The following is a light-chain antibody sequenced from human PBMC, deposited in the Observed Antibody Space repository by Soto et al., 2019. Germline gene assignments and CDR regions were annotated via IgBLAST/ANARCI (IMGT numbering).Light chain of an antibody. CDR2: DVS. J-gene: IGLJ3*02. CDR3: SSYTLSSTLGV. Sequence: QSALTQPASVSGSPGQSITISCTGISSDVGGYNYVSWYQHHPGKAPKLTIYDVSHRPSGVSIRFSGSKSGNTASLTISGLQAEDEADYYCSSYTLSSTLGVFGGGTKLTVL. V-gene: IGLV2-14*03. CDR1: SSDVGGYNY.